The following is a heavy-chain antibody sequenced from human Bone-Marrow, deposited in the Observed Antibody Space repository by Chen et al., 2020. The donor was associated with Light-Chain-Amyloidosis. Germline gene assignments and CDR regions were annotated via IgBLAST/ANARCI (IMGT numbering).Heavy chain of an antibody. CDR3: VRDRAVITTHEYFEH. J-gene: IGHJ1*01. V-gene: IGHV3-7*01. CDR2: IKEDGSEK. D-gene: IGHD3-22*01. CDR1: GFTFSSYW. Sequence: EVQLVESGGGLVQPEGSLRLSCAASGFTFSSYWMTWVRQAPGKGLEWVANIKEDGSEKSYVDSGKGRFTISRDNAKNSLYLQMNSLRAEDTAVYYCVRDRAVITTHEYFEHWGQGTLVTVSS.